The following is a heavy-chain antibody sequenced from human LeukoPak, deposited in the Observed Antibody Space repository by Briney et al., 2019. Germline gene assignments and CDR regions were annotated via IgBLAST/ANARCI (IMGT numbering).Heavy chain of an antibody. D-gene: IGHD4-17*01. Sequence: ASVKVSCTASGFTFTSYAITWVRQAPGQGLEWMGWIITYNGTTHYAQKLQGRVTLTTDTSTNTAYMELRGLRSDDTAVYYCAKTTVTSEEYFYYYMDVWGKGTTVTVSS. CDR3: AKTTVTSEEYFYYYMDV. J-gene: IGHJ6*03. CDR1: GFTFTSYA. V-gene: IGHV1-18*01. CDR2: IITYNGTT.